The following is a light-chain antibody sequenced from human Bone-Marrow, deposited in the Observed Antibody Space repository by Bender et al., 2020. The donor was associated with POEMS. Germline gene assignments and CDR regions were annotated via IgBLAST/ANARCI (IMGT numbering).Light chain of an antibody. CDR1: RSKLGIYP. CDR3: ATWDDSLNGWV. Sequence: QSVLTQPPSASGNPGQRVTISCSGSRSKLGIYPVNWYQQLPGAAPKLVIFNNSQRPSGVPDRFSGSNSGTSASLASSGLLSDDEADFYCATWDDSLNGWVFGGGTKLTVL. J-gene: IGLJ3*02. V-gene: IGLV1-44*01. CDR2: NNS.